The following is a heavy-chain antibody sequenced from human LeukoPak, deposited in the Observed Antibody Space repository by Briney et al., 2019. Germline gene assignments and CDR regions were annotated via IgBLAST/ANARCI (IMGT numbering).Heavy chain of an antibody. V-gene: IGHV1-69*13. Sequence: ASVKVSCKASGGTFSSYAISWVRQAPGQGLEWMGGIIPIFGTANYAQKFQGRVTITADESTSTAYMELSSLRSEDTAVYYCARDGGSVPYYYFDYWGQGTPVTVSS. CDR3: ARDGGSVPYYYFDY. CDR1: GGTFSSYA. CDR2: IIPIFGTA. J-gene: IGHJ4*02. D-gene: IGHD4-23*01.